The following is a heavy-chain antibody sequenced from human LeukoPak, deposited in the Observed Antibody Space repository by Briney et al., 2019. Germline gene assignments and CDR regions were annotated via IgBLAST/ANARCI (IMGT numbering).Heavy chain of an antibody. CDR1: GGSISSYY. Sequence: SETLSLTCTVSGGSISSYYWSWIRQPPGKGLEWIAYISDIGSINYNPSLKSRVTISVDTSKNQFSLKLSSVTAADTAVYYCASRLWFGELRDWYFDLWGRGTLVTVSS. CDR2: ISDIGSI. CDR3: ASRLWFGELRDWYFDL. J-gene: IGHJ2*01. D-gene: IGHD3-10*01. V-gene: IGHV4-59*12.